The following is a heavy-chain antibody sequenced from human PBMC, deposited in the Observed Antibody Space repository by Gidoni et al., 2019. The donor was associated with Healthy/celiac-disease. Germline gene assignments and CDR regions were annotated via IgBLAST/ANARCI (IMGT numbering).Heavy chain of an antibody. Sequence: QVQLVESGGGVVQPGRALRLSCAASGFTFSNFAMHWVRQAPGKGLEWVAVISYDGSEKNYADSVRGRFTISRDYSKNTLYLQMNSLTAEDTAVYYCARDSTRGDSNSWSGGYWGQGTLVTVSS. D-gene: IGHD6-13*01. CDR2: ISYDGSEK. CDR3: ARDSTRGDSNSWSGGY. CDR1: GFTFSNFA. V-gene: IGHV3-30-3*01. J-gene: IGHJ4*02.